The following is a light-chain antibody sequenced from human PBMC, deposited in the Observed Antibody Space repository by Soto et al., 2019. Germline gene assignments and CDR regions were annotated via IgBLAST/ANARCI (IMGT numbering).Light chain of an antibody. Sequence: EILMTQSPDTLSVSPGESATLSCRASQRVYSNLAWYQQRPGQAPRLLIYGASTRATGVPARFSGSGSGTEFTLSISSLQSEDFAVYYCKQYKEWPPFTFGQGTRLEVK. CDR3: KQYKEWPPFT. J-gene: IGKJ5*01. V-gene: IGKV3-15*01. CDR1: QRVYSN. CDR2: GAS.